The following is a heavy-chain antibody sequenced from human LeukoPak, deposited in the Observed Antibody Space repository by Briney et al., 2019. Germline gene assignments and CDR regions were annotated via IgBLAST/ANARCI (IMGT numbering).Heavy chain of an antibody. J-gene: IGHJ4*02. CDR2: IYYSGST. V-gene: IGHV4-59*13. Sequence: PSETLPLTCTVSGGSISSYYWSWIRQPPGKGLEWIGYIYYSGSTNYNPSLKSRVTISVDTSKNQFSLKLSSVTAADTAVYYCATSGSSRNFDYWGQGTLVTVSS. CDR3: ATSGSSRNFDY. CDR1: GGSISSYY. D-gene: IGHD1-26*01.